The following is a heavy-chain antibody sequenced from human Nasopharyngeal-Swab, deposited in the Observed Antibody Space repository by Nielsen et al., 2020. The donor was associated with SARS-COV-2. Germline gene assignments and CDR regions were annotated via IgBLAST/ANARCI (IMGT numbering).Heavy chain of an antibody. J-gene: IGHJ6*02. D-gene: IGHD3-10*01. Sequence: WIRQPPGKGLEWIGSIYYSGSTYYNPSLKSRVTISVDTSKNQFSLRLNSVTAADTAVYFCARSRGNFYDYGMDVWGQGTTVTVSS. CDR3: ARSRGNFYDYGMDV. CDR2: IYYSGST. V-gene: IGHV4-39*07.